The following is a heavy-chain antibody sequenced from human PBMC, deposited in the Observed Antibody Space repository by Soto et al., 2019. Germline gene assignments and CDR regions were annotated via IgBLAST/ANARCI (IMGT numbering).Heavy chain of an antibody. V-gene: IGHV4-38-2*02. CDR1: GYSISSGYY. J-gene: IGHJ6*02. CDR3: ARDSREAARPGYYYYGMDV. Sequence: PSETLSLTCAVSGYSISSGYYWGWIRQPPGKGLEWIGSIYHSGSTYYNPSLKSRVTISVDTSKNQFSLKLSSVTAADTAVYYCARDSREAARPGYYYYGMDVWGQGTTVTVS. D-gene: IGHD6-6*01. CDR2: IYHSGST.